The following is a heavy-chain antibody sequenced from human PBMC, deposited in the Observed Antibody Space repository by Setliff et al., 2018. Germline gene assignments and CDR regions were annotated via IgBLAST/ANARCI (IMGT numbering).Heavy chain of an antibody. Sequence: PGGSLRLSCAASGFTFSNFWMSWGRQAPGKGLEWVANIKQDASEKYYEDSVKGRFSISRDNAKNTLFLQMNSLRAEDTAVYYCARENIAAATDYWGQGTLVTVSS. V-gene: IGHV3-7*01. CDR1: GFTFSNFW. CDR3: ARENIAAATDY. J-gene: IGHJ4*02. D-gene: IGHD6-13*01. CDR2: IKQDASEK.